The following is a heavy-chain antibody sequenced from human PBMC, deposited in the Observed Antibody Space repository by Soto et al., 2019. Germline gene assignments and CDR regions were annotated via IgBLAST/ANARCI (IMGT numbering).Heavy chain of an antibody. CDR1: GFTFSSYW. CDR2: INSDGSST. Sequence: GGSLRLSCAASGFTFSSYWMHWVRQAPGKGLVWVSRINSDGSSTSYADSVKGRFTISRDNAKNTLYLQMNSLRAEDTAVYYCAREGRFPFGVVITKYYYYMDVWGKGTTVTVSS. D-gene: IGHD3-3*01. J-gene: IGHJ6*03. V-gene: IGHV3-74*01. CDR3: AREGRFPFGVVITKYYYYMDV.